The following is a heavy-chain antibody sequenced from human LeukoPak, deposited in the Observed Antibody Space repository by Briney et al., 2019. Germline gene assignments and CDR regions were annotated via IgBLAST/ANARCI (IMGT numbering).Heavy chain of an antibody. J-gene: IGHJ4*02. CDR1: GGSISSYY. CDR2: IYYSGST. Sequence: SETLSLTCTVSGGSISSYYWSWILQPPGKGLEWIGYIYYSGSTNYNPSLKSRVTISVDTSKNQFSLKLSSVTAADTAVYYCARAGADGPYYFDYWGQGTLVTVSS. D-gene: IGHD5-24*01. CDR3: ARAGADGPYYFDY. V-gene: IGHV4-59*01.